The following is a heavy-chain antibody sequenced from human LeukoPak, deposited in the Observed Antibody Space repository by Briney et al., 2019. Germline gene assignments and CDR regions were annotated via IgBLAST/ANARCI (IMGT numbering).Heavy chain of an antibody. CDR2: IYHSGST. D-gene: IGHD1-1*01. V-gene: IGHV4-30-2*05. J-gene: IGHJ4*02. CDR3: ARGQLGYFDY. CDR1: GGSISSGGYY. Sequence: SETLSLTCTVSGGSISSGGYYWSWIRQPPGKGLEWIGYIYHSGSTYYNPSLKSRVTISVDTSKNQFSLKLSSVTAADTAVYYCARGQLGYFDYWGQGTLVTVSS.